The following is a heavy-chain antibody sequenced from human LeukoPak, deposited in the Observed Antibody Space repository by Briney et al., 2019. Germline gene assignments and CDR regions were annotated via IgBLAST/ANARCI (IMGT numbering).Heavy chain of an antibody. Sequence: GGSLRLSCAASEFTFSNYAMSWVRQAPGKGLEWVSAISGSGGSTYYADSVKGRFTISRDNSRNTLYLQMNSLRAEDTAVYYCAKGRLLLKPYYFDYWGQGTLVTVSS. CDR3: AKGRLLLKPYYFDY. V-gene: IGHV3-23*01. CDR1: EFTFSNYA. J-gene: IGHJ4*02. D-gene: IGHD6-25*01. CDR2: ISGSGGST.